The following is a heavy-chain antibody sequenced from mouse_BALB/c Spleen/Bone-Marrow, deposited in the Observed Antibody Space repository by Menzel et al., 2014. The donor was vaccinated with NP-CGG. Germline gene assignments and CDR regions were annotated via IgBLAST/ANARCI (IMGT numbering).Heavy chain of an antibody. Sequence: EVQLVESGGGLVQPGGSLKLSCAASGFTFSSYTMSWVRQTPEKRLVWVAYISNGGGSIYYPDTVKGRFTISRDNDKNTLYLQMSSLKSEDTAMYYCASHYYDSSPFAYWGQGTLVTVSA. CDR2: ISNGGGSI. CDR1: GFTFSSYT. D-gene: IGHD1-1*01. CDR3: ASHYYDSSPFAY. V-gene: IGHV5-12-2*01. J-gene: IGHJ3*01.